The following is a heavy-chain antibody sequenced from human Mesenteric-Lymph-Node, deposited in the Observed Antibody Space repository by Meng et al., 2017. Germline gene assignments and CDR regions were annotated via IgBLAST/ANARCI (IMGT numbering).Heavy chain of an antibody. CDR2: IYYSGST. D-gene: IGHD2-21*02. J-gene: IGHJ4*02. Sequence: GPGPGRPAPTPSPTCTASGVSISNGGDAWSWIRQHTGKGLEWIGYIYYSGSTYYNPSLKSRVTISVDTSKNQFSLRLSSVTAADTAVYYCARVGAYCGGDCYHPRWGQGTLVTVSS. CDR1: GVSISNGGDA. V-gene: IGHV4-31*03. CDR3: ARVGAYCGGDCYHPR.